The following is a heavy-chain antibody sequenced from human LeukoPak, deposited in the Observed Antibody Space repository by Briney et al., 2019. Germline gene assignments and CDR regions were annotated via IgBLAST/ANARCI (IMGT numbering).Heavy chain of an antibody. D-gene: IGHD5-24*01. Sequence: GGSLRLSCAASGFTFSSYSMNWVRQAPGKGLEWVSSISSSSSYIYYADSVKGRFTISRDNSKNTLYLQMNSLRAEDTAVYYCARCSSRGGYNGLGYWGQGTLGTVSS. CDR1: GFTFSSYS. V-gene: IGHV3-21*01. J-gene: IGHJ4*02. CDR3: ARCSSRGGYNGLGY. CDR2: ISSSSSYI.